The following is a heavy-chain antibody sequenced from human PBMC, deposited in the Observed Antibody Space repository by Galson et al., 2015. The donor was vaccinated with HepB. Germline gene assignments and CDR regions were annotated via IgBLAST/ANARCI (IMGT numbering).Heavy chain of an antibody. Sequence: SLRLSCAASGFTVSSNYMSWVRQAPGKGLEWVSVIYSGGSTYYADSVKGRFTISRDNSKNTLYLQMNSLRAEDTAVYYCARALSILDTYCGGDCWGWVEGFDIWGQGTMVTVSS. D-gene: IGHD2-21*02. V-gene: IGHV3-53*01. CDR1: GFTVSSNY. J-gene: IGHJ3*02. CDR3: ARALSILDTYCGGDCWGWVEGFDI. CDR2: IYSGGST.